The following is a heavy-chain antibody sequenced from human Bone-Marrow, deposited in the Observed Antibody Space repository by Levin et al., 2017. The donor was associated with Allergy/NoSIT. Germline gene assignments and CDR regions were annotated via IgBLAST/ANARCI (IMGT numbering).Heavy chain of an antibody. Sequence: PVASVKVSCKVSGNTLTELSMHWVRQTPGKGLEWMGGFDPEDRETIYAQKFQGRVTMTEDSSTDTAYMELSSLRSEDTAVYYCASSGSGSYYNLDYWGQGTLVTVSS. J-gene: IGHJ4*02. D-gene: IGHD3-10*01. CDR3: ASSGSGSYYNLDY. CDR1: GNTLTELS. CDR2: FDPEDRET. V-gene: IGHV1-24*01.